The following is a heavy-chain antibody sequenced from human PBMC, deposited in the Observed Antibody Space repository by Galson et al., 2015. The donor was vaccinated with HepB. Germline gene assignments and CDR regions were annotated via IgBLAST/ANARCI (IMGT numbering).Heavy chain of an antibody. CDR2: ISGSSDTI. CDR1: GFTLSTYT. J-gene: IGHJ4*02. Sequence: LRLSCAASGFTLSTYTMTWVRPAPGRGMEWDSYISGSSDTIYYADSVKGRFTISRDNAKNSLYLQMNSLRDEDTAVYYCARPHYVSSRPGTQPDYWGQGTLVTVSS. V-gene: IGHV3-48*02. D-gene: IGHD1-14*01. CDR3: ARPHYVSSRPGTQPDY.